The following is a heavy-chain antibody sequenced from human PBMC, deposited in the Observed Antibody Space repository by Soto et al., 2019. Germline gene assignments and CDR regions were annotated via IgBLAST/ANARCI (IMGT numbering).Heavy chain of an antibody. V-gene: IGHV1-46*01. CDR1: GYTFTNFH. CDR2: IDPSGGVT. CDR3: ASHVIGHDNYDTIGYYFDH. D-gene: IGHD3-22*01. Sequence: ASGKVSCKASGYTFTNFHIHWVRQAPGQGVEWMGMIDPSGGVTRDAQAVKGRITMTSDTWTSSPYLELRGVTSEDTAVYYCASHVIGHDNYDTIGYYFDHWGPGNLV. J-gene: IGHJ4*02.